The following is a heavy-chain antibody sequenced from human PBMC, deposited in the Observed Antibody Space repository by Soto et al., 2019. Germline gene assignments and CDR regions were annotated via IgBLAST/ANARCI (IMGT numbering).Heavy chain of an antibody. Sequence: EVQLLESGGGLVQPGGSLRLSCAASGFTFSSYAMSWVRQAPGKGLEWVSAISGSGGSTYYADSLKGRFTISRDNSKNTLYLQMNSLRAEDTAVYYCAQGCSGGSCYTSNYYYCMAVWGKGTTVTVSS. CDR2: ISGSGGST. J-gene: IGHJ6*04. D-gene: IGHD2-15*01. V-gene: IGHV3-23*01. CDR3: AQGCSGGSCYTSNYYYCMAV. CDR1: GFTFSSYA.